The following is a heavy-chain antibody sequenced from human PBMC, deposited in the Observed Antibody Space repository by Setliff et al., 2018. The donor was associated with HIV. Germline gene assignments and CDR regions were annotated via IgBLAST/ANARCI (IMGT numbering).Heavy chain of an antibody. CDR2: IYSDGRT. CDR1: GFTVSDNY. V-gene: IGHV3-53*01. J-gene: IGHJ6*03. Sequence: LRLSCAASGFTVSDNYMTWVRQAPGKGLEWVSFIYSDGRTYYADPVKGRFTISRDESKSSLYLQMNSLRAEDTAVYYCARELQLHTPPYCYYMDVWGKGTTVTVSS. CDR3: ARELQLHTPPYCYYMDV. D-gene: IGHD2-2*01.